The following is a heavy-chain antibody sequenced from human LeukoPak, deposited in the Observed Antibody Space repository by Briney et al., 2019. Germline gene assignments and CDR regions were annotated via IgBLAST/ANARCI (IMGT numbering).Heavy chain of an antibody. J-gene: IGHJ4*02. V-gene: IGHV3-23*01. CDR3: ARRIGSGSYDSYYFDY. D-gene: IGHD3-10*01. CDR2: ISGSGGST. CDR1: GFTFSSYA. Sequence: NPGGSLRLSCAASGFTFSSYAMSWVRQAPGKGLECVSGISGSGGSTYYADSVKGWFTISRDNYKTTLYLKMNRRGAEATAVYYCARRIGSGSYDSYYFDYWGQGTLVTVSS.